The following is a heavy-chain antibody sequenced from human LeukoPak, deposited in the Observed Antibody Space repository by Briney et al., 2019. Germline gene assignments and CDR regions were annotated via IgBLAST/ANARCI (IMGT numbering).Heavy chain of an antibody. CDR1: GYTFTGYY. J-gene: IGHJ4*02. V-gene: IGHV1-2*02. Sequence: ASVKVSCKASGYTFTGYYMHWVRQSPGQGLEWMGWINPNSGGTNYAQKFQGRVTMTRDTSISTAYMELSSLRSDDTAMCYCARARVSHSGSYSVWGQGTLVTVSS. CDR3: ARARVSHSGSYSV. CDR2: INPNSGGT. D-gene: IGHD1-26*01.